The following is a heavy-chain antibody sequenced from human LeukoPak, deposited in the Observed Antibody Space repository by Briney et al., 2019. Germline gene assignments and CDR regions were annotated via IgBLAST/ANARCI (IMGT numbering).Heavy chain of an antibody. CDR2: IYSGGST. D-gene: IGHD2-2*01. Sequence: SGGSLRLSCAASGFTVSSNYMSWVRQAPGKGLEWVSVIYSGGSTYYADSVKGRFTISRDNAKNSLYLQMNSLRAEDTAIYYCARAPIVVVPTWRPTYFDYWGQGTLVTVSS. CDR1: GFTVSSNY. CDR3: ARAPIVVVPTWRPTYFDY. J-gene: IGHJ4*02. V-gene: IGHV3-53*01.